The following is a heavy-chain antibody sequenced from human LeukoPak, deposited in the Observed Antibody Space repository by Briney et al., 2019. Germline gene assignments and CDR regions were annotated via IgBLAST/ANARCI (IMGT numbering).Heavy chain of an antibody. Sequence: GGSLRLSCVASGFTFNNAWMSWVRQAPGKGLEWVGRIKHKADGGTTDYGALVKGRFTISRDDSKNTLYLQVNNLKNEDTAVYYCTTSSYDFWSGSEGGYFDHWGQGTLVAVSS. D-gene: IGHD3-3*01. V-gene: IGHV3-15*01. J-gene: IGHJ4*02. CDR2: IKHKADGGTT. CDR3: TTSSYDFWSGSEGGYFDH. CDR1: GFTFNNAW.